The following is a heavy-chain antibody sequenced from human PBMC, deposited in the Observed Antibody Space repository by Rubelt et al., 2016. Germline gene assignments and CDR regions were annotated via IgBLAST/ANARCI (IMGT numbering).Heavy chain of an antibody. CDR3: ARGELIVVAHDAFDI. CDR2: INHSGST. Sequence: QVQLKESGPGLVKPSETLSLTCSVSGGSISSSTYYWAWIRQPPGKGLDWIGEINHSGSTSYNPSLQRRVTISVDTSKNQFSLKLSSVTAADTAVYYCARGELIVVAHDAFDIWGQGTMVTVSS. V-gene: IGHV4-39*07. D-gene: IGHD3-22*01. CDR1: GGSISSSTYY. J-gene: IGHJ3*02.